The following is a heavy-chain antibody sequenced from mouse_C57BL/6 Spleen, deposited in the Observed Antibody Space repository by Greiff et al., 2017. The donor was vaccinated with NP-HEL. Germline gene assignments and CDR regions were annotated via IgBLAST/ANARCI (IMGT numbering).Heavy chain of an antibody. V-gene: IGHV1-78*01. CDR3: ARDYYGSPYAMDY. D-gene: IGHD1-1*01. CDR2: IYPRDGST. CDR1: GYTFTDHT. J-gene: IGHJ4*01. Sequence: VKLQQSDAELVKPGASVKISCKVSGYTFTDHTIHWMKQRPEQGLEWIGYIYPRDGSTKYNEKFKGTATLTAAKSSSTAYMQLNSLTSEDSAVYFCARDYYGSPYAMDYWGQGTSVTVSS.